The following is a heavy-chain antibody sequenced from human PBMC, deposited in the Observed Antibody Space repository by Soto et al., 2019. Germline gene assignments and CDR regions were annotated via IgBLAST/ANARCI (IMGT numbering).Heavy chain of an antibody. J-gene: IGHJ4*02. CDR3: ARYNSYAIDY. CDR1: GTSISSYY. V-gene: IGHV4-59*01. CDR2: IHYSGTT. Sequence: SETLSLTCTVSGTSISSYYWSWIRQPPGKGLEWIANIHYSGTTNYNPSLASRVTLSVDTSKDQFSLKMTSVTAADRAMYFCARYNSYAIDYWGRGTLVTVSS. D-gene: IGHD2-8*01.